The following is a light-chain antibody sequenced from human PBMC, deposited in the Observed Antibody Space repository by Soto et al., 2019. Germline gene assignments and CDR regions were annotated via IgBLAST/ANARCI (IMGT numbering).Light chain of an antibody. CDR2: EVS. CDR1: SRDVGGYNY. Sequence: ALTQPPSASGSPGQSVTISCTGTSRDVGGYNYVSWYQQHPGKAPKLMIYEVSKRPSGVPDRFSGSKSGNTASLTVSGLQAEDEADYYCSSYAGSNNFVFGTGTKVTVL. V-gene: IGLV2-8*01. J-gene: IGLJ1*01. CDR3: SSYAGSNNFV.